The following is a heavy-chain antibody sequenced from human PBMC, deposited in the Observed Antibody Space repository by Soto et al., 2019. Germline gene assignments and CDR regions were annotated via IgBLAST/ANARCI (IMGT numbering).Heavy chain of an antibody. CDR1: GFIFSDYG. D-gene: IGHD2-21*02. J-gene: IGHJ4*02. CDR3: TRDPEGDLDFDY. CDR2: INAPATST. Sequence: EVQLVESGGGLVQPGGSLRLSCAASGFIFSDYGLTWVRQAPGKGLEWVSHINAPATSTLYAHSVRGRFTISRDNAKNSIYLQMRFLSDEDTAVYYCTRDPEGDLDFDYWGQGTLVTVSS. V-gene: IGHV3-48*02.